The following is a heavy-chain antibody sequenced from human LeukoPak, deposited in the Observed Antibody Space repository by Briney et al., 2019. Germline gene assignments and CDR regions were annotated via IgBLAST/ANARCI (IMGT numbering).Heavy chain of an antibody. Sequence: SETLSLTCTVSGSGGSISNYYWSWIRQPPGKGLEWIGNIYYSGSTNHNPSLKSRVTMSVDTSKNQLSLKLSSLTAADTAVYYCARDLRSSGWYVFDHWGRGTLVTVSS. J-gene: IGHJ4*02. CDR2: IYYSGST. CDR1: GSGGSISNYY. CDR3: ARDLRSSGWYVFDH. D-gene: IGHD6-19*01. V-gene: IGHV4-59*01.